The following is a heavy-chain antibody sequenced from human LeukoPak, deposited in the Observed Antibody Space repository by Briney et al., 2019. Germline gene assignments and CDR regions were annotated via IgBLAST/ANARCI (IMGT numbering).Heavy chain of an antibody. CDR3: AREALGGHIAAPGMGWFDP. V-gene: IGHV1-69*04. Sequence: ASVKVSCKASGGTFTNYAINWVRQAPGQGLEWMGRIIPILDVTNYAQKFQGRVTITADQSTSTAYMELSSLRSEDTAVYYCAREALGGHIAAPGMGWFDPWGQGTLVTVSS. D-gene: IGHD6-13*01. J-gene: IGHJ5*02. CDR2: IIPILDVT. CDR1: GGTFTNYA.